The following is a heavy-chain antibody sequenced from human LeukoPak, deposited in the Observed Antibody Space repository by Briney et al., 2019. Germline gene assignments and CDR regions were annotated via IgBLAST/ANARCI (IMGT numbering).Heavy chain of an antibody. V-gene: IGHV3-9*01. D-gene: IGHD2-15*01. CDR1: GFKFDDYA. J-gene: IGHJ2*01. Sequence: TGRSLRLSCAASGFKFDDYAMHWVRLGPGKGLEWVSGISWSSGHMGYADSVKGRFTISRDNAKNSLYLQMDSLRPEDTALYYCARSVVVVAATPTHFDLWGRGTQVTVSS. CDR3: ARSVVVVAATPTHFDL. CDR2: ISWSSGHM.